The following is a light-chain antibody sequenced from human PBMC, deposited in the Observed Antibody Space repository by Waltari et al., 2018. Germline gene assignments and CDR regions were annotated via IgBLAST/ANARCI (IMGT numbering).Light chain of an antibody. CDR3: QVWDGNSDHVV. J-gene: IGLJ2*01. CDR2: DDR. CDR1: HIETRS. V-gene: IGLV3-21*03. Sequence: SYVVTQPPSVSLAPGKTARIPCGGTHIETRSVHWYQQKSGQAPVLVVYDDRDRPSGIPERFSGSNSGNTATLTISRVEAGDEADYYCQVWDGNSDHVVFGGETKLTVL.